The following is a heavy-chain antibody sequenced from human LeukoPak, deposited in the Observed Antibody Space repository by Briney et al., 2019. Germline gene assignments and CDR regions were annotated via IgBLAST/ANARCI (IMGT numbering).Heavy chain of an antibody. V-gene: IGHV4-30-4*01. D-gene: IGHD3-22*01. CDR1: GGSISSGDYY. CDR3: ARDGAYYDSSGYHYYFDY. CDR2: IYYSGST. Sequence: PSETLSLTCTVSGGSISSGDYYWSWIRQPPGKGLEWIGYIYYSGSTYYNPSLKSRVTISVDTSKNQFSLKLSPVTAADTAVYYCARDGAYYDSSGYHYYFDYWGQGTLVTVSS. J-gene: IGHJ4*02.